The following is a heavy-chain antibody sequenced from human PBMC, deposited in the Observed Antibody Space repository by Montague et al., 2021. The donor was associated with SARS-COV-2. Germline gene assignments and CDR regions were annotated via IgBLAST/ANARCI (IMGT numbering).Heavy chain of an antibody. J-gene: IGHJ4*02. V-gene: IGHV3-21*01. CDR2: ISSSSSYI. CDR1: GFTFSSYS. Sequence: SLRLSCAASGFTFSSYSMTWVRQAPGKVLEWVSSISSSSSYIYYVDSVKGRFTISRDNAKNSLYLQMNSLRAEDTAVYYCARDVYYDILTGYYNYWGQGTLVTVSS. D-gene: IGHD3-9*01. CDR3: ARDVYYDILTGYYNY.